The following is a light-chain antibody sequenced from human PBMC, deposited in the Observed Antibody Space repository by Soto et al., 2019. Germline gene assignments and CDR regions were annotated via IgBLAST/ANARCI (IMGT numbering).Light chain of an antibody. V-gene: IGKV3-20*01. CDR1: QSVSSSY. CDR3: QHYSSSPPEFT. CDR2: GAS. J-gene: IGKJ3*01. Sequence: IVLTQSPGTLPLSPGERATLSCRASQSVSSSYLAWYQQRPGQAPRLLIFGASYRATGIPDRFSGSGSGTDFTLTISRLEPEDFAVYYCQHYSSSPPEFTFGPGTKVDSK.